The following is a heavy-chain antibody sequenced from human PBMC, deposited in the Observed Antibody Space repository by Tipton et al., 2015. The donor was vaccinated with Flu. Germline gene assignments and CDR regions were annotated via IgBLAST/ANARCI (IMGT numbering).Heavy chain of an antibody. V-gene: IGHV4-34*01. J-gene: IGHJ4*02. CDR2: INHSGST. CDR1: GGSFSGYY. Sequence: TLSLTCAVYGGSFSGYYWSWIRQPPGKGLEWIGEINHSGSTNYNPSLKSRVTISVDTSKNQFPLKLSSVTAADTAVYYCARGLYGSGSYQRRYFDSWGQGTLVTVSS. CDR3: ARGLYGSGSYQRRYFDS. D-gene: IGHD3-10*01.